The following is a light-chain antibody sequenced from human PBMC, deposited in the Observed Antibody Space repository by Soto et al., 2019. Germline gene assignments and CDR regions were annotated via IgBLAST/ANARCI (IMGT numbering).Light chain of an antibody. Sequence: ETVMTQSPATLSVSPGERATLSCRASESVSSNLAWYQQKPGQAPRLLIHGASTRAAGIPARFSGSGSGTEFTLTISSLQSEDFAVYYCHQYNNWPYTFGQGTKLEIK. CDR2: GAS. J-gene: IGKJ2*01. CDR3: HQYNNWPYT. CDR1: ESVSSN. V-gene: IGKV3-15*01.